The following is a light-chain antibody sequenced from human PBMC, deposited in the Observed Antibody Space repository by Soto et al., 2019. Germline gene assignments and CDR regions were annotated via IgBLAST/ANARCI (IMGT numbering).Light chain of an antibody. CDR1: QSVSSN. CDR3: QHYNNWHQIFT. Sequence: EIVMTKSPATLSVSPGERATLSCRASQSVSSNLAWYQQKPGQVPRLLIYGASTRATGIPASFSGSGSGTEFTLTISSLQSEDFAVYYCQHYNNWHQIFTFGPGTKVDIK. J-gene: IGKJ3*01. CDR2: GAS. V-gene: IGKV3-15*01.